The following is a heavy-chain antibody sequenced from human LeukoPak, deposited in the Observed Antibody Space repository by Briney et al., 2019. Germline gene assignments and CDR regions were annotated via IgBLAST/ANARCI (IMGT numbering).Heavy chain of an antibody. CDR2: ISDSGGST. J-gene: IGHJ4*02. D-gene: IGHD3-3*01. Sequence: PGGSLRLSCAASGFTFSSYAMSWVRQAPGKGLEWVSAISDSGGSTQYADSVRGRFTISRDNSKNTLYLQMNSLRAEDTAVYYCAKGVAYGVADPFDYWGQGTLVTVSS. CDR3: AKGVAYGVADPFDY. CDR1: GFTFSSYA. V-gene: IGHV3-23*01.